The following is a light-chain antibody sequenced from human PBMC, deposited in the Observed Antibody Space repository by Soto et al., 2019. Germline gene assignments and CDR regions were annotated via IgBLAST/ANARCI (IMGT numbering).Light chain of an antibody. Sequence: ETVLTQSPGTLSLSPGERATRSCRASQSVSSNYLAGYQQKPGQAPRFLIYGASTRAAGIPDRFSGSGSGTDFTLTISRLKHEAFSVYYCQQYGSSLRSFGYGTKVEV. CDR2: GAS. V-gene: IGKV3-20*01. J-gene: IGKJ1*01. CDR3: QQYGSSLRS. CDR1: QSVSSNY.